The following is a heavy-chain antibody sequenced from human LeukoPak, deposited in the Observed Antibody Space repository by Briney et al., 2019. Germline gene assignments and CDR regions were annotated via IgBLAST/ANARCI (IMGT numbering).Heavy chain of an antibody. CDR1: GGSFSGYY. D-gene: IGHD3-3*01. CDR2: INHSGST. V-gene: IGHV4-34*01. J-gene: IGHJ4*02. CDR3: ATLYYDFWSGYYPYFDY. Sequence: SETLSLTCAVYGGSFSGYYWIWIRQPPGKGLEWIGEINHSGSTNYNPSLKSRVTISVDTSKNQFSLKLSSVTAADTAVYYCATLYYDFWSGYYPYFDYWGQGTLVTVSS.